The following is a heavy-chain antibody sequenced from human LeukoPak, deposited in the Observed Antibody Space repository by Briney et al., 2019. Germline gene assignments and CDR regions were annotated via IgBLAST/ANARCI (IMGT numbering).Heavy chain of an antibody. D-gene: IGHD3-10*01. Sequence: EGSLRLSCAASGFTFNTYAMNWVRQAPRKGLEWVSSISDSSSYIYYADSVKGRFTISRDNAKNSLYLQMNSLRAEDTAVYYCARYYGSGSPPFDYWGQGTLVTVSS. CDR2: ISDSSSYI. J-gene: IGHJ4*02. CDR1: GFTFNTYA. V-gene: IGHV3-21*01. CDR3: ARYYGSGSPPFDY.